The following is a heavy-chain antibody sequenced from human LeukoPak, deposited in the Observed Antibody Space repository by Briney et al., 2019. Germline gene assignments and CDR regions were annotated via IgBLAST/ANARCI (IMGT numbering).Heavy chain of an antibody. V-gene: IGHV3-23*01. J-gene: IGHJ4*02. D-gene: IGHD2-21*02. CDR2: ISGSGGNT. CDR3: ARVGPIVVVTGCFDY. CDR1: GFTFSSYA. Sequence: GGSLRLSCAASGFTFSSYAMSWVRQAPGKGLEWVSVISGSGGNTYYADSVKGRFTISRDNSKNTLYLQMNSLRAEDTALYYCARVGPIVVVTGCFDYWGQGTLVTVSS.